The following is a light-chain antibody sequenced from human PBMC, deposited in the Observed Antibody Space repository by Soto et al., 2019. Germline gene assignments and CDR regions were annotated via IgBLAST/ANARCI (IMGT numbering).Light chain of an antibody. J-gene: IGKJ1*01. CDR3: QQSYSTPRT. CDR1: QRVNTC. Sequence: DIQMTQSPSTLSASIGDRVSITCRASQRVNTCLAWYQQKPGKAPTLLIYDASSLQSGVPSRFSGSVSGTDFTLTISSLQPEDFATYYCQQSYSTPRTFGQGTKVDIK. CDR2: DAS. V-gene: IGKV1-39*01.